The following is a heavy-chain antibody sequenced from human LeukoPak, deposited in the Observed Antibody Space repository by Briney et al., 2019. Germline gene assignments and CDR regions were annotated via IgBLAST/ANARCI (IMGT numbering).Heavy chain of an antibody. D-gene: IGHD5-18*01. J-gene: IGHJ4*02. CDR3: ARGGYSYGYDY. CDR2: IYYSGST. Sequence: SETLSLTCTVSGGSISSYYWSWIRQPPGKGLEWIGYIYYSGSTNYNPSLKSRVTISVDTSKNQFSLKLSSVTAADTAMYYCARGGYSYGYDYWGQGTLVTVSS. V-gene: IGHV4-59*01. CDR1: GGSISSYY.